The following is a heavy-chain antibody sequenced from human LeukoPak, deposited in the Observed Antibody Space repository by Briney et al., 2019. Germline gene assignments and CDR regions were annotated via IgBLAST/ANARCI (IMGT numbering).Heavy chain of an antibody. CDR1: GGTFSSYA. Sequence: SVKVSCKASGGTFSSYAISWVRQAPGQGLEWMGRIIPILGIANYAQKFQGRVTITADKSTSTAYMELSSLRSEDTAVYYCARPPRGGGFDYGMDVWGQGTTVTVSS. V-gene: IGHV1-69*04. D-gene: IGHD2-15*01. J-gene: IGHJ6*02. CDR2: IIPILGIA. CDR3: ARPPRGGGFDYGMDV.